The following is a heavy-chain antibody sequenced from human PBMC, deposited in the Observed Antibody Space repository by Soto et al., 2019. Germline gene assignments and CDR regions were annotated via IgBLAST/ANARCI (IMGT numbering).Heavy chain of an antibody. CDR2: IYSGGST. J-gene: IGHJ4*02. CDR3: ARESYDFWSGYLDY. Sequence: EVQLVETGGGLIQPGGSLRLSCAASGFTVSSNYMSWVRQAPGKGLEWVSVIYSGGSTYYADSVKGRFTISRDNSKNTLYLQLNSLRAEDTAVYYWARESYDFWSGYLDYWGQGTLVTVSS. V-gene: IGHV3-53*02. CDR1: GFTVSSNY. D-gene: IGHD3-3*01.